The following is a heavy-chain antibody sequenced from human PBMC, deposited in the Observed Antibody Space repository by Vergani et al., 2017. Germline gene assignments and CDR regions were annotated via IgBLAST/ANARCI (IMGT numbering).Heavy chain of an antibody. CDR3: ASLGLAAAAVFFDY. CDR1: GYTFTDHY. J-gene: IGHJ4*02. CDR2: VDPEDGET. Sequence: EVQLVQSGAEVKKPGATMKISCKVSGYTFTDHYMHWVKQAPGKGLEWMGLVDPEDGETIYAEKFKGRVTIAADTSTDTAHLELSSLRSEDTAIYYCASLGLAAAAVFFDYWGQGSLVTVSS. D-gene: IGHD6-13*01. V-gene: IGHV1-69-2*01.